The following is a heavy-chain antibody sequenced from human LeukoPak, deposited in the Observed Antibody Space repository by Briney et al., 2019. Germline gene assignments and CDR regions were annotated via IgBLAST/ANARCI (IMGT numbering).Heavy chain of an antibody. D-gene: IGHD3-16*02. CDR2: INPNSGGT. Sequence: GGSVKVSCKASGYTFTGYYMHWVRQAPGQGLEWMGWINPNSGGTNYAQKLQGRFTITRDPSISTAYMEMSRLRSDDTAVYYCARDYVHYDYVWGSYRLNYWGQGALVTVSS. CDR3: ARDYVHYDYVWGSYRLNY. CDR1: GYTFTGYY. J-gene: IGHJ4*02. V-gene: IGHV1-2*02.